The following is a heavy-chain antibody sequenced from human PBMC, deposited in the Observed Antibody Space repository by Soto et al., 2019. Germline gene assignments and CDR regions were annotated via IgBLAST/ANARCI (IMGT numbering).Heavy chain of an antibody. CDR1: GFTFSNAR. Sequence: GGSLRLSCAASGFTFSNARMSWVRQAPGKGLEWVGRIKSKTDGGTTDYAAPVKGRFTISRDDSKNTLYLQMNSLKTEDTAVYYCTTEQKEQWLAHYYYYGMDVWGQGTTVTVSS. CDR3: TTEQKEQWLAHYYYYGMDV. D-gene: IGHD6-19*01. CDR2: IKSKTDGGTT. V-gene: IGHV3-15*01. J-gene: IGHJ6*02.